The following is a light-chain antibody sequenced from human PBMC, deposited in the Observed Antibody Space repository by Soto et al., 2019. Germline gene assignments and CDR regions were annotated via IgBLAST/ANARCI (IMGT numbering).Light chain of an antibody. Sequence: EIVVTQSPATLSVSPGERVTLSCRASQSVSSSLAWYQQRPGQAPRLLIYDTSTRAAGIAARFSGSGSGTEFTLTISSLQSEDSAVYYCQQYVHWPPGAFVQGTKV. J-gene: IGKJ1*01. V-gene: IGKV3-15*01. CDR1: QSVSSS. CDR2: DTS. CDR3: QQYVHWPPGA.